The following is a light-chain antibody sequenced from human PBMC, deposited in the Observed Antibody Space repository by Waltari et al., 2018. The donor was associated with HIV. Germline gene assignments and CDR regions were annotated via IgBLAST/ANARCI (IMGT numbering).Light chain of an antibody. Sequence: EIVLTQSPATLSLSPGERATLSCRASRSVSSYLAWYQQKPGQAPRLLIYDASNRATGIPARFSGSGSGTDFTLTISSLEPGDFAVYYCQQRSNWPPTFGGGTKVEIK. V-gene: IGKV3-11*01. J-gene: IGKJ4*01. CDR2: DAS. CDR3: QQRSNWPPT. CDR1: RSVSSY.